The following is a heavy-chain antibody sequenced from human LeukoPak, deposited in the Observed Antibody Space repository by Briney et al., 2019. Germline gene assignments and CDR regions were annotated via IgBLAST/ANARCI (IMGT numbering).Heavy chain of an antibody. J-gene: IGHJ1*01. D-gene: IGHD2-15*01. V-gene: IGHV1-18*01. CDR1: GYTLISYS. Sequence: ASMKVSCKTSGYTLISYSISWVRQAPGQRLEWMRWISAYNGHTNYAQKLQGRVTMTTDTSTSAAYMELRSLRPDDTAVYYCARGDCSSDTCYLPEYFQHWGQGTLVTVSS. CDR2: ISAYNGHT. CDR3: ARGDCSSDTCYLPEYFQH.